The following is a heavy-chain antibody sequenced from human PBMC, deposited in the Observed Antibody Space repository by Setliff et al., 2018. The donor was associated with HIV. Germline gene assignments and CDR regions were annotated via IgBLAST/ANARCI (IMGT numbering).Heavy chain of an antibody. J-gene: IGHJ4*02. CDR1: GDTFTGYT. CDR2: IIPSLGTA. Sequence: GASVKVSCKSSGDTFTGYTITWVRQAPGQGLEWMGGIIPSLGTANYAQRFQGRVTFTADASTSTVYMELSSLRSEDTAVYFCARDPVSDNSATPYYFDYWGQGTLVTVSS. CDR3: ARDPVSDNSATPYYFDY. D-gene: IGHD2-21*01. V-gene: IGHV1-69*13.